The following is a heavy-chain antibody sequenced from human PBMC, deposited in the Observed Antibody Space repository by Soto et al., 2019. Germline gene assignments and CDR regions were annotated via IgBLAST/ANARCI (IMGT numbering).Heavy chain of an antibody. J-gene: IGHJ6*02. CDR3: ARGSYCSSTSCYFSHYYYGMDV. D-gene: IGHD2-2*01. CDR1: GGSISSGGYY. V-gene: IGHV4-30-4*08. Sequence: NPSETLSLTCTVSGGSISSGGYYWSWIRQHPGKGLEWSGYIYYSGSTYYNPSLKSRVTISVDTSKNQFSLKLSSVTAADTAVYYCARGSYCSSTSCYFSHYYYGMDVWGQGATVTVSS. CDR2: IYYSGST.